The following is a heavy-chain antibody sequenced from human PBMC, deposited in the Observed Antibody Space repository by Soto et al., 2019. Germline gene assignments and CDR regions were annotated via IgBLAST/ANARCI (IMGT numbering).Heavy chain of an antibody. J-gene: IGHJ5*02. CDR3: ARENYGDYLNWFDP. V-gene: IGHV3-48*02. CDR2: ISSSSSTI. CDR1: GFTFSSYS. Sequence: EVQLVESGGGLVQPGGSLRLSCAASGFTFSSYSMNWVRQAPGKGREWVSYISSSSSTIYYADSVKGRFTISRDNAKNSLYLQMNSLRDEDTAVYYCARENYGDYLNWFDPWGQGTLVTVSS. D-gene: IGHD4-17*01.